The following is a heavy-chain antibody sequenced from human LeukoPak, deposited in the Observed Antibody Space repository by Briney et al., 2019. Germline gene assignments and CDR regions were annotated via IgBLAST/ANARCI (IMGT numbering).Heavy chain of an antibody. D-gene: IGHD6-13*01. J-gene: IGHJ3*02. CDR2: IVVGSGNT. CDR1: GFTFTTSA. CDR3: AAALYSSSWYNAFDI. V-gene: IGHV1-58*02. Sequence: SVKLSCKASGFTFTTSAMQWVRQARGQRLEWRGWIVVGSGNTNYAQEFQERVTITRYMSTSTAYMELSSLRSEDTAVYYCAAALYSSSWYNAFDIWGQGTMVTVSS.